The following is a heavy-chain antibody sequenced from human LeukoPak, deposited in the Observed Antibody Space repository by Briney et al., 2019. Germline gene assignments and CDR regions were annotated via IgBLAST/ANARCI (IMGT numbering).Heavy chain of an antibody. Sequence: GGSLRLSCAASGFTVSTNYMTWIRQAPGKGLEWVSVMYTLGNTNYADSVRGRFTIFRDNSKNMLYLQMNSLRVEDTAVYYCAKDSGNRYYFDYWGQGTLVTVSS. CDR2: MYTLGNT. J-gene: IGHJ4*02. D-gene: IGHD1-14*01. CDR1: GFTVSTNY. V-gene: IGHV3-53*01. CDR3: AKDSGNRYYFDY.